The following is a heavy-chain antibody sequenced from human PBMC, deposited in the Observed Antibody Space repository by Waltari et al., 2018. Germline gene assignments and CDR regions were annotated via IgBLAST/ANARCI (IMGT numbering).Heavy chain of an antibody. CDR3: ASVATMVRGVIISDYYYYYMDV. J-gene: IGHJ6*03. V-gene: IGHV4-39*01. D-gene: IGHD3-10*01. CDR2: IYYSGGT. CDR1: GGSISSSSYY. Sequence: QLQLQESGPGLVKPSETLSLTCTVSGGSISSSSYYWGWIRQPPGKGLEWIGSIYYSGGTYYNPSLKSRVTISVDTSKNQFSLKLSSVTAADTAVYYCASVATMVRGVIISDYYYYYMDVWGKGTTVTVSS.